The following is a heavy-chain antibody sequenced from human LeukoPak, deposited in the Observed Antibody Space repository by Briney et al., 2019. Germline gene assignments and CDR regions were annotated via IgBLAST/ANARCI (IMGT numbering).Heavy chain of an antibody. D-gene: IGHD3-16*01. Sequence: GGSLRLSCAASGFTFSSYAMSWVRQAPGKGLEWVSAISGSGGSTYYVDSVKGRFTISRDNSKNTLYLQMNSLRAEDTAVYCCAKLGGDRGYFDYWGQGTLVTVSS. CDR2: ISGSGGST. CDR3: AKLGGDRGYFDY. J-gene: IGHJ4*02. V-gene: IGHV3-23*01. CDR1: GFTFSSYA.